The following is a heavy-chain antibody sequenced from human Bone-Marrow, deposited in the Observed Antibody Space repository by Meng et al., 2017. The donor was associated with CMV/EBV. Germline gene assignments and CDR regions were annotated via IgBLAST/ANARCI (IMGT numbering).Heavy chain of an antibody. CDR1: GFTFSSYS. V-gene: IGHV3-21*01. J-gene: IGHJ6*02. Sequence: LSLTCAASGFTFSSYSMNWVRQAPGKGLEWVSSISSSSSYIYYADSVKGRFTISRDNAKNSLYLQMNSLRAEDTAVYYCARDSSLVVVPAANYGMDVWGQGTTVTVSS. D-gene: IGHD2-2*01. CDR3: ARDSSLVVVPAANYGMDV. CDR2: ISSSSSYI.